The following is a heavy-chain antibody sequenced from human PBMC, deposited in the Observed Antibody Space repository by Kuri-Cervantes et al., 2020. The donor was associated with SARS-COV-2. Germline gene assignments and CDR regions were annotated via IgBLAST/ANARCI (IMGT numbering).Heavy chain of an antibody. CDR3: ARVRNDYYYYYYMDV. CDR1: GFTFSSSW. V-gene: IGHV3-21*01. Sequence: GGSLRLSCASSGFTFSSSWMNWVRQAPGKGLEWVSSISSSSSYIYYADSVKGRFTISRDNAKNSLYLQMNSLRAEDTAVYYCARVRNDYYYYYYMDVWGKGTTVTVSS. CDR2: ISSSSSYI. J-gene: IGHJ6*03.